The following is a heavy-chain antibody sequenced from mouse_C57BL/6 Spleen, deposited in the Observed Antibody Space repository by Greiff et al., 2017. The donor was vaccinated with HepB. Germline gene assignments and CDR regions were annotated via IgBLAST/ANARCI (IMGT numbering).Heavy chain of an antibody. Sequence: QVQLKESGPELVKPGASVKISCKASGYAFSSSWMNWVKQRPGQGLEWIGRIYPGDGDTNYNGKFKGKATLTEDKSSSTAYMQLSSLTSEDSAVYCGAVSDCSVPWFAYWGQGTLVTFSA. D-gene: IGHD3-2*02. V-gene: IGHV1-82*01. CDR2: IYPGDGDT. CDR3: AVSDCSVPWFAY. CDR1: GYAFSSSW. J-gene: IGHJ3*01.